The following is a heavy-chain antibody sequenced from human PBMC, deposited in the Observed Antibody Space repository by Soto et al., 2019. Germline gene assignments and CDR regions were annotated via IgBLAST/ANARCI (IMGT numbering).Heavy chain of an antibody. Sequence: EVQLVESGGGLVKPGGSLRLSCAASGFTFSSYSMNWVRQAPGKGLEWVSSISSSSSYIYYSDSVKGLFTISRDNAKNSLDLQISTVRAEDTTVYYCERTGSSSVNYYYYIYVWGGGATV. J-gene: IGHJ6*03. CDR2: ISSSSSYI. CDR3: ERTGSSSVNYYYYIYV. CDR1: GFTFSSYS. V-gene: IGHV3-21*01. D-gene: IGHD1-1*01.